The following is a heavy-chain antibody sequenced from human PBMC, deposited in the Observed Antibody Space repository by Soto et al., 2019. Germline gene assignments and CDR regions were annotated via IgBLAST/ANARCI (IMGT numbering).Heavy chain of an antibody. CDR1: GDTFSRYT. J-gene: IGHJ4*02. V-gene: IGHV1-69*13. Sequence: SVKVSCKASGDTFSRYTVNWVRQAPRQGLEWMGGIIPRFGTTNFAPTLQGRVTITADESMSTVYMELSSLRSEDTALYYCARGRGLYNSGRSQLDYWGQGTLVTVSS. CDR2: IIPRFGTT. D-gene: IGHD1-1*01. CDR3: ARGRGLYNSGRSQLDY.